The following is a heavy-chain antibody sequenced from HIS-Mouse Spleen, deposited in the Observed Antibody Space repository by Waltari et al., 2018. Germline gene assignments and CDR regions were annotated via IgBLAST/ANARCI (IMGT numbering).Heavy chain of an antibody. Sequence: QLQLQESGPGLVKPSETLSLTCTVSGCSISSSSYYWGWIRQPPGKGLAWIGSIYYSGETYCNPALKSRVTKSVDTSKNQFSLELSAVTAADTAVYYCAREIPYSSSWYDWYFVLWGRGTLVTVSS. J-gene: IGHJ2*01. CDR1: GCSISSSSYY. V-gene: IGHV4-39*07. CDR3: AREIPYSSSWYDWYFVL. CDR2: IYYSGET. D-gene: IGHD6-13*01.